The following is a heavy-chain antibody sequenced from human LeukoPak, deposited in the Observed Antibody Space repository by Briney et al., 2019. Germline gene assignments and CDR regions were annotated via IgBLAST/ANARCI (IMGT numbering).Heavy chain of an antibody. J-gene: IGHJ4*02. CDR1: GYTFSIYN. V-gene: IGHV1-46*01. Sequence: ASVKVSCKASGYTFSIYNMHWVRQAPGQGLEWMGIINPSGGTSYAQKLQGRITMTRDTSTSTLYMELSSLRSEDTAVYYCARHRTGLSGGSCIDYWGQGTLVTVSS. CDR2: INPSGGT. CDR3: ARHRTGLSGGSCIDY. D-gene: IGHD2-15*01.